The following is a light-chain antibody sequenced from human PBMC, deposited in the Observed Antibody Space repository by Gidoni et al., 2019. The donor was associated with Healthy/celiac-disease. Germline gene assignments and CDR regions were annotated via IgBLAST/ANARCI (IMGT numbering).Light chain of an antibody. V-gene: IGKV3-11*01. CDR2: DAS. CDR3: QQRSNWPPFMYT. CDR1: QSVSSY. Sequence: EMVLTQSPATLSLSPGERATLSCRASQSVSSYLAWYQQKPGQAPRLLIYDASNRATGIPARFSGSGSGTDFTLTISSLEPEDFAVYYCQQRSNWPPFMYTFGQGTKLEIK. J-gene: IGKJ2*01.